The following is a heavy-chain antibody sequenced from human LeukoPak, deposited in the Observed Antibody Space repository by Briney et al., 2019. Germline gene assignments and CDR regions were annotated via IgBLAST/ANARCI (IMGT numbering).Heavy chain of an antibody. Sequence: GESLKISCKGSGYAFSTYWIAWVRQMPGKGLEWMGITFPADSDTRYSPSFQGQVTISADKSISTAYLQWSSLKASDTAMYYCARHLREYPVGYYYYGMDVWGQGTTVTVSS. D-gene: IGHD2/OR15-2a*01. CDR2: TFPADSDT. V-gene: IGHV5-51*01. CDR3: ARHLREYPVGYYYYGMDV. J-gene: IGHJ6*02. CDR1: GYAFSTYW.